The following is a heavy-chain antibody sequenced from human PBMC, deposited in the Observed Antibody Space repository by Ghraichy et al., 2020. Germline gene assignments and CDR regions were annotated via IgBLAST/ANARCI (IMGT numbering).Heavy chain of an antibody. CDR3: ARANSSGWSGDFDY. D-gene: IGHD6-19*01. CDR2: ISGGATYT. J-gene: IGHJ4*02. CDR1: GFTFSDYS. Sequence: GGSLRLSCAASGFTFSDYSLHWVRQAPGKGLEWVAYISGGATYTYLADSVKGRFTISRDNAQKTLSPQMHSLGVEDTALYYCARANSSGWSGDFDYWGQGTLVSVSS. V-gene: IGHV3-21*01.